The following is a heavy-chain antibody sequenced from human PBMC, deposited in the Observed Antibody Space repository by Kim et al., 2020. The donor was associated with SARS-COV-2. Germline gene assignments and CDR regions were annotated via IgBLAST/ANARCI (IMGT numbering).Heavy chain of an antibody. Sequence: GGSLRLSCAASGFIFGDYAMHWVRQPPGKGLQWVSGITWNSHNIDYADSANGRFTISRDNARNSLFLPMNSLRPDDTAFYYCGKDVSPVRFAQFDTWGQG. CDR1: GFIFGDYA. CDR3: GKDVSPVRFAQFDT. J-gene: IGHJ5*02. V-gene: IGHV3-9*01. CDR2: ITWNSHNI.